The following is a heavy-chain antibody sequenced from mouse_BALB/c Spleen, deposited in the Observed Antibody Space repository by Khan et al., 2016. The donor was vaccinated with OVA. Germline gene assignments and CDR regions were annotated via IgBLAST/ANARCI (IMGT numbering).Heavy chain of an antibody. CDR1: GYRFSNYW. CDR3: VRFLDRPGDALDY. D-gene: IGHD2-14*01. Sequence: EVQLQESGTVLARPGASVKMSCKASGYRFSNYWMHWVKQRPGQGLEWIGAIYPGNSDASSNQKLKGKAKLTAVTSASTAYMELSSLTNEDSAVYYCVRFLDRPGDALDYWGQGTSVTVSS. J-gene: IGHJ4*01. V-gene: IGHV1-5*01. CDR2: IYPGNSDA.